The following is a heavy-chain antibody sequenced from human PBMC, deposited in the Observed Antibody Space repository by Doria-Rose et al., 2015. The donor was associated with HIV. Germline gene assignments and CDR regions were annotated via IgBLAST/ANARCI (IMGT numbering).Heavy chain of an antibody. D-gene: IGHD6-13*01. CDR3: ARIKSSRWYHKYYFDF. CDR1: GVSLSSPGMG. Sequence: QITLKECGPVLVKPTETLTLTCTVSGVSLSSPGMGVSWIRQPPGKALEWLANIFSDDERSYKTSLKSRLTISRGTSKSQVVLTMTDMDPVDTATYYCARIKSSRWYHKYYFDFWGQGTLVTVSA. V-gene: IGHV2-26*01. J-gene: IGHJ4*02. CDR2: IFSDDER.